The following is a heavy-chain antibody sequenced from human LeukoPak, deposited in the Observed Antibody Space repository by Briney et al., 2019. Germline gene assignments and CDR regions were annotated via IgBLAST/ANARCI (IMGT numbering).Heavy chain of an antibody. CDR3: ARDLSYDYGDYGWFDP. J-gene: IGHJ5*02. D-gene: IGHD4-17*01. CDR1: GGSISSCY. Sequence: SETLSLTCTVSGGSISSCYWSWIRQPAGKGPEWIGRIYTSGSTNYNPSLKSRVTMSVDTSKNQFSLKLSSVTAADTAVYYCARDLSYDYGDYGWFDPWGQGTLVTVSS. V-gene: IGHV4-4*07. CDR2: IYTSGST.